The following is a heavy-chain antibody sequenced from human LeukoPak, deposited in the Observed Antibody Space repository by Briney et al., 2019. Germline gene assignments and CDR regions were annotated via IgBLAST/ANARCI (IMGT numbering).Heavy chain of an antibody. CDR2: ISSSSSYI. D-gene: IGHD3-10*01. V-gene: IGHV3-21*01. CDR3: ARDTLMLWFGEYPPASDY. CDR1: GFTFSSYS. J-gene: IGHJ4*02. Sequence: GGSLRLSCAASGFTFSSYSMNWVRQAPGKGLEWVSSISSSSSYIYYADSVKGRFTISRDNAKNSLYLQMNSLRAEDTAVYYCARDTLMLWFGEYPPASDYWGQGTLVTVSS.